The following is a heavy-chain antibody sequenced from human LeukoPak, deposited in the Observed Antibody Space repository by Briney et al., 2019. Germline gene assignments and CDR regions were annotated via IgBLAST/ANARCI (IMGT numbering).Heavy chain of an antibody. J-gene: IGHJ4*02. D-gene: IGHD5-12*01. V-gene: IGHV3-23*01. Sequence: GGSLRLSCAASGFTFSSYAMSWVRQAPGKGLEWVSAISGSGGSTYYADSVKGRFTISRDNSKNTLYLQMNSLRAEDTAVYYCAKGYSGYDWGLDFDYWGQGTLVTVSS. CDR3: AKGYSGYDWGLDFDY. CDR1: GFTFSSYA. CDR2: ISGSGGST.